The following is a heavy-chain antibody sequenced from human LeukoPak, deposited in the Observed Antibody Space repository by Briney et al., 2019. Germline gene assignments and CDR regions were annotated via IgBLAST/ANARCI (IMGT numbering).Heavy chain of an antibody. CDR3: AREGTV. V-gene: IGHV3-66*01. CDR2: IYSGGST. Sequence: GGSLRLSCAASGFTVSSNSMSWVRQAPGKGLEWVSIIYSGGSTYNADSVKGRFTISRDNSKNTLYLQMNSLRAEDTAVYYCAREGTVRDQGTLVTVSS. D-gene: IGHD4-11*01. CDR1: GFTVSSNS. J-gene: IGHJ4*02.